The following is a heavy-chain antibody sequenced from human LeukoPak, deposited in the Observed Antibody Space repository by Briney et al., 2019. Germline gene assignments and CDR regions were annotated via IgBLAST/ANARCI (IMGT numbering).Heavy chain of an antibody. CDR3: ARDGDRETPYYFDY. CDR2: IWYDGSNK. D-gene: IGHD7-27*01. CDR1: VFTFISYR. J-gene: IGHJ4*02. Sequence: PGRSLRLSCAASVFTFISYRMHWVRHAPCKGLEWVEVIWYDGSNKYYADSVKGRFTISRDNSKNTLYLQMNSLRAEDTAVYCCARDGDRETPYYFDYWGQGTLVTVSS. V-gene: IGHV3-33*01.